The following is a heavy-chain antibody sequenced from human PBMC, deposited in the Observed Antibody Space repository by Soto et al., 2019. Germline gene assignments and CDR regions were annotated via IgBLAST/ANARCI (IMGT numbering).Heavy chain of an antibody. CDR3: ARVGITGTTFRGSDY. V-gene: IGHV3-33*01. J-gene: IGHJ4*02. CDR2: IWFDGSNK. Sequence: QVQLVESGGGVVQPGRSLRLSCAASGFTFSSYGMHWVRQAPGKGLEWVALIWFDGSNKYSAVSVKGRFTISRDNSRNTLSLQVNSVRAEEMAIYYCARVGITGTTFRGSDYWGQGTLVSDSS. D-gene: IGHD1-20*01. CDR1: GFTFSSYG.